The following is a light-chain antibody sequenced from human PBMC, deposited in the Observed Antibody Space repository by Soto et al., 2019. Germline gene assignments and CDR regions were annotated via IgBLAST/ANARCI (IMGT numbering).Light chain of an antibody. Sequence: EIVLTQSPATLSLSPGERATLSCRASQSVNNKFAWYQQKPGQAPRLLIYDASIRATGIPDRFIGSGSGTEFTLTITSLQSEDFAVYYCQRYSDWPPWTFGQGTKVDIK. CDR2: DAS. V-gene: IGKV3-15*01. J-gene: IGKJ1*01. CDR1: QSVNNK. CDR3: QRYSDWPPWT.